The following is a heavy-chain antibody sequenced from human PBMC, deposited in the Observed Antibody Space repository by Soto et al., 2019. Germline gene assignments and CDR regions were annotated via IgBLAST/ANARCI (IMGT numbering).Heavy chain of an antibody. J-gene: IGHJ4*02. CDR2: ISWNSAGI. Sequence: GGSLRLSCAASGFSFDDYAMHWVRQAPGKGLKWVSGISWNSAGIGYADSVKGRFTISRDNAKNSLYLQMDSLRAEDTALYYCAKDSSTWYSMAIDYWGQGTLVTVSS. V-gene: IGHV3-9*01. CDR3: AKDSSTWYSMAIDY. CDR1: GFSFDDYA. D-gene: IGHD2-15*01.